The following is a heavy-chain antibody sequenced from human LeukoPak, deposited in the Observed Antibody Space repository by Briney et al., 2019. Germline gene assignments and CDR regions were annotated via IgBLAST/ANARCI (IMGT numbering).Heavy chain of an antibody. CDR2: IYYSGST. CDR3: ARSNIVATSESYYYYYYMDV. Sequence: SETLSLTCSVSGGSINSGDYYWVWIRQPPGKGLEWIGSIYYSGSTSYNPSLKSRVTMTVDTSKSQFSLKLSSVTAADTAVYFCARSNIVATSESYYYYYYMDVWGKGTTVTISS. CDR1: GGSINSGDYY. V-gene: IGHV4-39*07. J-gene: IGHJ6*03. D-gene: IGHD5-12*01.